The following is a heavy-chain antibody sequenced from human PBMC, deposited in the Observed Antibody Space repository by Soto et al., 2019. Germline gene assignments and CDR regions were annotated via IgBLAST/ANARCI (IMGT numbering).Heavy chain of an antibody. V-gene: IGHV4-61*01. CDR3: ARSGGYCSGGSCSSFDY. CDR1: GGSVRSGSYY. CDR2: IYYSGST. J-gene: IGHJ4*02. Sequence: SETLSLTCTVSGGSVRSGSYYWSWIRQPPGKGLEWIGYIYYSGSTNYNPSLKSRVTISVDTSKNQFSLKLSSVTAADTAVYYCARSGGYCSGGSCSSFDYWGQGTLVTVSS. D-gene: IGHD2-15*01.